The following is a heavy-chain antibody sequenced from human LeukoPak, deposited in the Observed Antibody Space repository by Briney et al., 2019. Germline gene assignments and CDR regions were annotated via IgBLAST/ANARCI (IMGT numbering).Heavy chain of an antibody. D-gene: IGHD3-22*01. V-gene: IGHV3-21*01. CDR2: ISSSAGYM. CDR3: ARGPWDYYDSSNYRTFDY. J-gene: IGHJ4*02. CDR1: GFIFRDYH. Sequence: GGSLRLSCAASGFIFRDYHIHWVRQAPGKGLEWVSSISSSAGYMYYADSVKGRFTISRDNARNSLYLQMNTLRAEDTAVYYCARGPWDYYDSSNYRTFDYWGQGTLVTVSS.